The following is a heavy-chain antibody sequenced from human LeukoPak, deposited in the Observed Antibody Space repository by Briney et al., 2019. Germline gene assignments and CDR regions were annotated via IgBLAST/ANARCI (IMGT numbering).Heavy chain of an antibody. V-gene: IGHV1-69*05. CDR3: ARPQTTVKNLNYYGMDV. Sequence: PVASVKVSCKASGGTFSSYAISWVRQAPGQGLEWMGGIIPIFGTANYAQKFQGRVTMTRNTSISTAYMELSSLRSEDTAVYYCARPQTTVKNLNYYGMDVWGQGTTVTVSS. CDR1: GGTFSSYA. CDR2: IIPIFGTA. J-gene: IGHJ6*02. D-gene: IGHD4-11*01.